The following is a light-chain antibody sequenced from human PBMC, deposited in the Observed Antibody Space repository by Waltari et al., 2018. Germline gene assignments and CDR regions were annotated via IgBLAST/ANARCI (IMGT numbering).Light chain of an antibody. CDR2: DVR. CDR3: SSYTTSSTWV. Sequence: QSALTQPAPVSGSPGQSITISCTGTSGDIGSYNSVSWYQQYPGKAPKLMISDVRKRPSGVSNRFSGSKSGNTASLTISGLQAEDEADYYCSSYTTSSTWVFGGGTKLTVL. J-gene: IGLJ3*02. V-gene: IGLV2-14*01. CDR1: SGDIGSYNS.